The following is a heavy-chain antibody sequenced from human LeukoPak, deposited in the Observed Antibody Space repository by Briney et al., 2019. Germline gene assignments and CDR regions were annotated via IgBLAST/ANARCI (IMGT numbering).Heavy chain of an antibody. V-gene: IGHV1-69*05. CDR1: GGTFSSYA. Sequence: SVKVSCKASGGTFSSYAISWVRQAPGQGLEWMGGIIPIFGTANYAQKFQGRVTITTDESTSTAYMELSSLRSEDTAVYYCARSAVITMVRGVTHDAFDIWGQGTMVTVSS. J-gene: IGHJ3*02. CDR2: IIPIFGTA. CDR3: ARSAVITMVRGVTHDAFDI. D-gene: IGHD3-10*01.